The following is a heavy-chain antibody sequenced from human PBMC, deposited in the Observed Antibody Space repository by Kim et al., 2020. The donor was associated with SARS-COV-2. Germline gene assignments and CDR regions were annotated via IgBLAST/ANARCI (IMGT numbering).Heavy chain of an antibody. CDR2: ISYSGTT. CDR3: ARLTRASHFED. Sequence: SETLSLTCVVSGGSISSNDYYWAWIRQPPGKGLEWIGHISYSGTTFYNPSLKSRVTISVDTWRTRYSLNLNPVTATDTAVYYCARLTRASHFEDWGQGTLVTVSS. D-gene: IGHD1-26*01. CDR1: GGSISSNDYY. J-gene: IGHJ4*02. V-gene: IGHV4-39*01.